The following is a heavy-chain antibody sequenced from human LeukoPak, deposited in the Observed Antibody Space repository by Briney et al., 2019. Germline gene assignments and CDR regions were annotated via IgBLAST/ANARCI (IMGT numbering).Heavy chain of an antibody. Sequence: SETLSPTCTVSGGSVSSGSYYWSWIRQPSGKGLDWVGYVYYSGSTSYNPSLKSRLTISLDTSRNQFSLKLTSVTAADTAVYYFARATPSRSGVNYWGQGTLVTVSS. CDR1: GGSVSSGSYY. CDR3: ARATPSRSGVNY. CDR2: VYYSGST. J-gene: IGHJ4*02. D-gene: IGHD6-19*01. V-gene: IGHV4-61*01.